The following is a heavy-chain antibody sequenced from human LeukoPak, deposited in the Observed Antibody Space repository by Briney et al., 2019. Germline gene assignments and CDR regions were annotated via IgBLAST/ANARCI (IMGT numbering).Heavy chain of an antibody. J-gene: IGHJ4*02. D-gene: IGHD6-13*01. Sequence: GGSLRLSCAASGFTFSSYSMNWVRQAPGKGLEWVSYISSSSSTIYYADSVKGRFTISRDNAKNSLYLQMNSLRAEDTAVYYCARVGYSSSWGLDYWGQGTLVTASS. V-gene: IGHV3-48*04. CDR2: ISSSSSTI. CDR1: GFTFSSYS. CDR3: ARVGYSSSWGLDY.